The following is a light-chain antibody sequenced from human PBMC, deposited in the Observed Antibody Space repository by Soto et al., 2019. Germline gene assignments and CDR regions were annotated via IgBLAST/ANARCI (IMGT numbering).Light chain of an antibody. V-gene: IGKV4-1*01. CDR3: HQYYSTPFT. Sequence: DIVMTQSPDSLAVSLGERATINCKSSQSVLYSSNNKNYLAWYQQKPGQPPKLLIYWASTRESGVPDRFSGSGSGTDFTLTISSLQAEDVAVSYCHQYYSTPFTFGQGTRLEIK. CDR2: WAS. J-gene: IGKJ5*01. CDR1: QSVLYSSNNKNY.